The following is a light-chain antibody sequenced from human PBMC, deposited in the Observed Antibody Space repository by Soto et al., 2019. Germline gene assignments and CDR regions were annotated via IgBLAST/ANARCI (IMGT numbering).Light chain of an antibody. V-gene: IGLV1-40*01. J-gene: IGLJ3*02. Sequence: QSVLTQPPSVSGAPGQRVAISCTGSSSNIGADYDVHWYQQLPGTAPKRLIYGDNNRPSGVPDRFSGSKSGSSASLAISGLRPEDEADYYCATWDDSLSGPVFGGGTKLTVL. CDR1: SSNIGADYD. CDR2: GDN. CDR3: ATWDDSLSGPV.